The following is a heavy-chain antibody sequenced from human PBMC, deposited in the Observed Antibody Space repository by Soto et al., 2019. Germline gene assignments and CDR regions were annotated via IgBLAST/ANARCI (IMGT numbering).Heavy chain of an antibody. D-gene: IGHD5-12*01. Sequence: QVQLVESGGGVVQPGRSLRLSCAASVFIFNSYGMHWMRQAPRRGLEWVGVISYDGSNIFYADCVKGRFTISRDNSNNTLYLQMNSLRGDDTAVYYCARGVRGVATIAIGFYLDYWGQGTLVTTSS. CDR1: VFIFNSYG. V-gene: IGHV3-30*03. CDR2: ISYDGSNI. J-gene: IGHJ4*02. CDR3: ARGVRGVATIAIGFYLDY.